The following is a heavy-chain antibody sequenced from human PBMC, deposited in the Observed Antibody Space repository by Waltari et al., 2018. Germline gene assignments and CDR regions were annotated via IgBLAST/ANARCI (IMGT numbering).Heavy chain of an antibody. CDR3: ARDRCLEWLLGDAFDI. CDR1: GFTFSSYS. J-gene: IGHJ3*02. CDR2: ISSSSSTI. V-gene: IGHV3-48*01. Sequence: EVQLVESGGGLVQPGGSLRLSCAASGFTFSSYSMNWVRQAPGKGLEWVSYISSSSSTIYYAESVKGRFTISRDNAKNSLYLQMNSLRAEDTAVYYCARDRCLEWLLGDAFDIWGQGTMVTVSS. D-gene: IGHD3-3*01.